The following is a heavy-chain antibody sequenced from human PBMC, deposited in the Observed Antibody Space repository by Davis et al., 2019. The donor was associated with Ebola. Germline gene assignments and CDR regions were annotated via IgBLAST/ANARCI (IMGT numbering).Heavy chain of an antibody. Sequence: GGSLRLSCAASGFTFNSYGMHWVRQAPGKGLEWVSYISSSGSTIYYADSVKGRFTISRDNAKNSLYLQMNSLRAEDTAVYYCARGLYDFWSGYYRGYFDYWGQGTLVTVSS. J-gene: IGHJ4*02. CDR3: ARGLYDFWSGYYRGYFDY. V-gene: IGHV3-48*03. CDR1: GFTFNSYG. CDR2: ISSSGSTI. D-gene: IGHD3-3*01.